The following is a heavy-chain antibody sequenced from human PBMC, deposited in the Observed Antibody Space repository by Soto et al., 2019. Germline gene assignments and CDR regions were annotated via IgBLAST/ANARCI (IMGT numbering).Heavy chain of an antibody. V-gene: IGHV3-74*01. Sequence: EVQLVESGAALVQPGGSLRLSCAASGFTFSSYWMHWVRQAPGKGLVWVSRINGDGSTTTYADSVKGRFIISRDNAKNMLYLQMNSLTAEDTAVYYCARPRYDGSGTPFDHWGQGTLVTVSS. J-gene: IGHJ4*02. CDR3: ARPRYDGSGTPFDH. CDR2: INGDGSTT. D-gene: IGHD3-22*01. CDR1: GFTFSSYW.